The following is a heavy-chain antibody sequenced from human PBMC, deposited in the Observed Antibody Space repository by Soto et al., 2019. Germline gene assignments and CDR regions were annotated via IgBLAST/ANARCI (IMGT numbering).Heavy chain of an antibody. CDR1: GGSISNYY. CDR3: ARGFGSSWYYFDY. V-gene: IGHV4-4*07. Sequence: SETLSLTCPVSGGSISNYYWTWIRQPAGKGLEWIGRIYTTGSTNYNPSLKSRVSMSLDTSRSHFSLKLTSVTAADTAVYYCARGFGSSWYYFDYWGQGALVTVSS. D-gene: IGHD6-13*01. CDR2: IYTTGST. J-gene: IGHJ4*02.